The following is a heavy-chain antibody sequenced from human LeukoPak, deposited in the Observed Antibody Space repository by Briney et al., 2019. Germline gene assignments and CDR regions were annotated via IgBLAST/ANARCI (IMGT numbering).Heavy chain of an antibody. V-gene: IGHV3-7*05. J-gene: IGHJ4*02. CDR2: INQDGSEK. Sequence: PGGSLRLSCAASGFTFNSYWISWVRQAPGKGLEWLATINQDGSEKYYVVSVKGRFTISSDNAKSSLYLQMNSLRAEDSAVYYCTTFYTRLTDYWGQGTLVTVSS. CDR3: TTFYTRLTDY. CDR1: GFTFNSYW. D-gene: IGHD2/OR15-2a*01.